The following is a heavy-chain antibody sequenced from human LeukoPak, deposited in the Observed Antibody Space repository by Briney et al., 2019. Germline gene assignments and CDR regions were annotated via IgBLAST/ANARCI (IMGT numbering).Heavy chain of an antibody. Sequence: GGSLRLSCAASGFTFSSYSMNWVRQAPGKGLEWVSSISSSSSYIYYADSVKGRFTISRDNAKNSLYLQMNSLRAEDTALYYCAKVCSGGSCHDAFDIWGQGTMVTVSS. D-gene: IGHD2-15*01. CDR2: ISSSSSYI. V-gene: IGHV3-21*04. CDR1: GFTFSSYS. J-gene: IGHJ3*02. CDR3: AKVCSGGSCHDAFDI.